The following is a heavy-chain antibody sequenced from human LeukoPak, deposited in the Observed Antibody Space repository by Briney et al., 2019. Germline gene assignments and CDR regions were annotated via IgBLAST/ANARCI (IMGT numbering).Heavy chain of an antibody. V-gene: IGHV4-59*01. Sequence: PSETLSLTCTVSGGSISSYYWSWIRQPPGKGLEWIGYIYYSGSTNYNPSLKSRVTISVDTSKNQFSLNLSSVTAADTAVYYCARGIWFTAAAGGYYYYYMDVWGKGTTVTISS. CDR3: ARGIWFTAAAGGYYYYYMDV. CDR2: IYYSGST. CDR1: GGSISSYY. D-gene: IGHD6-13*01. J-gene: IGHJ6*03.